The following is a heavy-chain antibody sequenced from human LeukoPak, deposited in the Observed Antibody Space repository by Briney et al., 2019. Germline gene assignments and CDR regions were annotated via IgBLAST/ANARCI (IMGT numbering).Heavy chain of an antibody. V-gene: IGHV3-9*01. Sequence: GRSLRLSCAASGFTFDDYAMHWVRQAPGKGLEWVSGISWNSGSIGYADSVKGRFTISRDNAKNSLYLQMNSLRAEDTAVYYCAREVDTAMAPYYFDYWGQGTLVTVSS. J-gene: IGHJ4*02. CDR2: ISWNSGSI. CDR3: AREVDTAMAPYYFDY. CDR1: GFTFDDYA. D-gene: IGHD5-18*01.